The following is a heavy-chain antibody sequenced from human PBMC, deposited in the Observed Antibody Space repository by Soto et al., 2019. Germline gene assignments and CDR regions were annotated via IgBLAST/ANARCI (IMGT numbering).Heavy chain of an antibody. CDR1: GFTFSSYG. Sequence: PGGSLRLSCAASGFTFSSYGMHWVRQAPGKGLEWVAVISYDGSNKYYADSVKGRFTISRDNSKNTLYLQMNSLRAEDTAVYYCAKDQSSGKPGYSYGLSLDYWGQGTLVTVSS. D-gene: IGHD5-18*01. V-gene: IGHV3-30*18. CDR3: AKDQSSGKPGYSYGLSLDY. CDR2: ISYDGSNK. J-gene: IGHJ4*02.